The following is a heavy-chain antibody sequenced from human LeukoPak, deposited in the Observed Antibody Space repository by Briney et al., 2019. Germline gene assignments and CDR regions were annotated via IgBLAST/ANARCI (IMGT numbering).Heavy chain of an antibody. Sequence: SETLSLTCAVSGGSISSTSYYWAWIRQPPGTGLEWIGTIYYSGSTYHNPSLKSRVTLSVDTSRNQFSLRLSSVDAADTAVYYCAKAGVRYFDSSGLYAFHFWGQGTTVTVSS. V-gene: IGHV4-39*01. D-gene: IGHD3-22*01. CDR3: AKAGVRYFDSSGLYAFHF. CDR2: IYYSGST. CDR1: GGSISSTSYY. J-gene: IGHJ3*01.